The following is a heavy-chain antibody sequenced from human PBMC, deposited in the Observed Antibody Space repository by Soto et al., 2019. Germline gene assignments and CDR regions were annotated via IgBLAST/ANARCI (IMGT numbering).Heavy chain of an antibody. D-gene: IGHD2-2*01. J-gene: IGHJ5*02. CDR1: GYTFTGYW. Sequence: LKISCQGSGYTFTGYWIGWVRQMSGEGLEWMGIIYPGDSDTRYSPSFQGQVTISADKSITTAYMQWSSLKASDTAMYYCARGYCTTTICDPWFDPWGQGTLVTVSS. CDR2: IYPGDSDT. CDR3: ARGYCTTTICDPWFDP. V-gene: IGHV5-51*01.